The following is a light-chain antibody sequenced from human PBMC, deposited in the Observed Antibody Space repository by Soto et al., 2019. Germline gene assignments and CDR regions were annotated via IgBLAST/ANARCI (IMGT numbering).Light chain of an antibody. J-gene: IGKJ2*01. CDR1: QSVSSY. Sequence: EIVLTQSPATLSWSPGERATLSCRASQSVSSYLAWYQQKPGQAPRLLIYDASNRATGIPARFSGSGSGTDFTLTISSLEPEDFAVYYCQQRTHSPGYTFGQATKLEIK. CDR2: DAS. V-gene: IGKV3-11*01. CDR3: QQRTHSPGYT.